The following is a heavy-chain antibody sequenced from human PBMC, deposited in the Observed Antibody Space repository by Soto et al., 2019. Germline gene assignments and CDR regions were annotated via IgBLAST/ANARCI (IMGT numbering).Heavy chain of an antibody. CDR3: AKDQEKWLVTYYYYGMDV. CDR1: GFTFNSYA. CDR2: ISGSGGST. D-gene: IGHD6-19*01. V-gene: IGHV3-23*01. Sequence: GGSLRLSCAASGFTFNSYAMSWVRQAPGKGLEWVSAISGSGGSTYYADSVKGRFTISRDNSKNTLYLQMNSLRAEDTAVYYCAKDQEKWLVTYYYYGMDVWGQGTTVTVSS. J-gene: IGHJ6*02.